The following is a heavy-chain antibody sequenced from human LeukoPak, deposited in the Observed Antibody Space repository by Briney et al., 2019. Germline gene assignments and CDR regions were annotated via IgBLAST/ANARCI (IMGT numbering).Heavy chain of an antibody. Sequence: SETLSLTCTVSGTSITSYYWNWIRQAPGQGPEWIGYGHYSGNTKCNPPLKSRVTISVDTSKNQFSLRLSSVTAADTAVYFCAKWASNNRAFDLWGQGTLVTVSS. V-gene: IGHV4-59*08. CDR3: AKWASNNRAFDL. CDR2: GHYSGNT. D-gene: IGHD1/OR15-1a*01. CDR1: GTSITSYY. J-gene: IGHJ4*02.